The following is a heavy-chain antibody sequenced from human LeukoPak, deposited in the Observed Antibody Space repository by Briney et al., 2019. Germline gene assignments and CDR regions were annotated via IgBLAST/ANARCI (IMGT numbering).Heavy chain of an antibody. Sequence: PGGSLRLSCAASGFTFSSYWMSWVRQAPGKGLEWVANIKQDGSEKYYVDSVKGRFTISRDNAKNSLYLQMNSLRAEDTAVYYCARGLYGGNFPFDYWGQGTLVTVSS. CDR2: IKQDGSEK. D-gene: IGHD4-23*01. J-gene: IGHJ4*02. CDR3: ARGLYGGNFPFDY. CDR1: GFTFSSYW. V-gene: IGHV3-7*05.